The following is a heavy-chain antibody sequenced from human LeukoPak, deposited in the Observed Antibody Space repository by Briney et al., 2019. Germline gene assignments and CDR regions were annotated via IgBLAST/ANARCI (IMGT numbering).Heavy chain of an antibody. V-gene: IGHV1-18*01. Sequence: ASVKVSCKASGYTFTSYGISWVRQAPGQGLEWMGWISAYNGNTNYAQKLQGRVTMTTDTSTSTAYMELRGLRSDDTAVYYCARDFESLEQQFGMDVWGQGTTVTVSS. CDR2: ISAYNGNT. D-gene: IGHD6-13*01. CDR3: ARDFESLEQQFGMDV. CDR1: GYTFTSYG. J-gene: IGHJ6*02.